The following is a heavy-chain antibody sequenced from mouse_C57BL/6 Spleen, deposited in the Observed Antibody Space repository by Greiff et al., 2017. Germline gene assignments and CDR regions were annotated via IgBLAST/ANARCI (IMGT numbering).Heavy chain of an antibody. Sequence: VQLQQSGTVLARPGASVKMSCKTSGYTFTSYWMHWVKQRPGQGLEWIGAIYPGNGDASYNQKFKGKAKLTAVTSTSTAYMELSSLTNEDSEVYYCTRETYYSNSYFDYWGQGTTLTVSS. V-gene: IGHV1-5*01. J-gene: IGHJ2*01. D-gene: IGHD2-5*01. CDR1: GYTFTSYW. CDR3: TRETYYSNSYFDY. CDR2: IYPGNGDA.